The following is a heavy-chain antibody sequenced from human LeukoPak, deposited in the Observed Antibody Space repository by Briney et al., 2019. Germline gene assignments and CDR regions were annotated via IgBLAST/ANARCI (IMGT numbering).Heavy chain of an antibody. D-gene: IGHD3-3*01. CDR1: GGSFSGYY. Sequence: PSETPPLTCAVYGGSFSGYYWSWIRQPPGKGLEWIGEINHSGSTNYNPSLKSRVTISVDTSKNQFSLKLSSVTAADPAVYYCARRTLIRRSIFGVGYFDYWGQGTLVTVSS. V-gene: IGHV4-34*01. CDR3: ARRTLIRRSIFGVGYFDY. CDR2: INHSGST. J-gene: IGHJ4*02.